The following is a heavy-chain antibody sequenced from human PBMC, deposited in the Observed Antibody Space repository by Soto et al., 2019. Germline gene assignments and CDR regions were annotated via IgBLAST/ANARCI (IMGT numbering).Heavy chain of an antibody. CDR3: ARDRLYYYDSTGPN. Sequence: PSETLSLTCTVSGGSISRYYWSWIRQPPGKGLEWIGNIYYSGSTYYNPSFKSRVTISIDTSKNQFSLKLSSVTAADTAVYYCARDRLYYYDSTGPNWGQGTLVTLSS. V-gene: IGHV4-59*12. D-gene: IGHD3-22*01. J-gene: IGHJ4*02. CDR1: GGSISRYY. CDR2: IYYSGST.